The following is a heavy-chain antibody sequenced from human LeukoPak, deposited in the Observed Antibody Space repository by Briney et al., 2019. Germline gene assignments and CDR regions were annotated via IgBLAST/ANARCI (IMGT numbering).Heavy chain of an antibody. V-gene: IGHV3-66*01. CDR3: AREVEGGWFDP. J-gene: IGHJ5*02. D-gene: IGHD5-24*01. CDR2: IYSGDST. CDR1: GFTVSSNY. Sequence: GGSLRLSCVAPGFTVSSNYMSWVRQAPGKGLEWVSVIYSGDSTYYADSVKGRFTISRDNSKNTLYLQMNSLRAEDTAVYYCAREVEGGWFDPWGQGTLVTVSS.